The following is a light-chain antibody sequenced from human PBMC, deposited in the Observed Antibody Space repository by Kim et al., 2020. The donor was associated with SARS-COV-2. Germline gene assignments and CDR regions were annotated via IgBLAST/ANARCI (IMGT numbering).Light chain of an antibody. Sequence: PRESATPSCSARQSVSSIYLAWYQPKPGQAPRLLIYDASSRATGIPSRFSGSGSGTDFTLTISSLEPEDFAVYYCQQRTDWQFTFGQGTKVDIK. CDR1: QSVSSIY. CDR3: QQRTDWQFT. CDR2: DAS. V-gene: IGKV3D-20*02. J-gene: IGKJ2*01.